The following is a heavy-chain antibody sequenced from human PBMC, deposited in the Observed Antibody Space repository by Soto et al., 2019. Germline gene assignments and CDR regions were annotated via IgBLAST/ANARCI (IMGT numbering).Heavy chain of an antibody. V-gene: IGHV3-23*01. D-gene: IGHD2-2*01. CDR3: AKVIVVVPVVNKYYMDV. CDR2: ISGSDDST. J-gene: IGHJ6*03. Sequence: EVQLLESGGGLVQPGGSLRLSCAASEFTFADYAMTWVRQAPGKGLEWVSAISGSDDSTYYADCVKGRFTISRDNSKNRLFLQMNSLRVEDTAVYYCAKVIVVVPVVNKYYMDVWGKGTAVTVSS. CDR1: EFTFADYA.